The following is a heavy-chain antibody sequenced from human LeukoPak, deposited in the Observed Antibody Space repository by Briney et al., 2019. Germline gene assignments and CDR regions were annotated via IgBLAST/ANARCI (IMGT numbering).Heavy chain of an antibody. D-gene: IGHD3-9*01. CDR3: ARDRATVGVRYYYGMDV. V-gene: IGHV3-48*04. CDR2: ISSSSTI. J-gene: IGHJ6*02. Sequence: GGSLRLSCAASGFTFSSYSMNWVRQAPGKGLEWLSYISSSSTIYYADSVQGRFTISRDNAKNSLYLQMNSLRAEDTAVYYCARDRATVGVRYYYGMDVWGQGTTVTVSS. CDR1: GFTFSSYS.